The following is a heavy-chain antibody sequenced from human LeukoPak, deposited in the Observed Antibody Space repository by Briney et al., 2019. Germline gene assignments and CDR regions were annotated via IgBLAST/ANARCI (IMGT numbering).Heavy chain of an antibody. D-gene: IGHD2-15*01. CDR1: GYTFTGYY. V-gene: IGHV1-2*02. CDR2: INPNSGGT. J-gene: IGHJ5*02. Sequence: VSVKVSCKASGYTFTGYYMHWVRQAPGQGLEWMGWINPNSGGTNYAQKFQGRVTMTRDTSISTAYMELSRLRSDDTAVYYCATVVVVAARENWFDPWGQGTLVTVSS. CDR3: ATVVVVAARENWFDP.